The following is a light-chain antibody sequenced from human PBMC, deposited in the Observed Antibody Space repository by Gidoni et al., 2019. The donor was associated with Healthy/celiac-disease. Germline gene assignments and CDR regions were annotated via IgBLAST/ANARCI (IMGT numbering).Light chain of an antibody. V-gene: IGLV1-51*01. CDR2: DNN. Sequence: QSVLTQPPSVSAAPGQKVTISCPGSSPNIGNNYVSWYQQLPGTAPKLLIYDNNKRPSGIPARFSGSKFGTSATLGITGLQTGDEADYYCGTWDSSLSVVVFGGGTKLTVL. J-gene: IGLJ2*01. CDR3: GTWDSSLSVVV. CDR1: SPNIGNNY.